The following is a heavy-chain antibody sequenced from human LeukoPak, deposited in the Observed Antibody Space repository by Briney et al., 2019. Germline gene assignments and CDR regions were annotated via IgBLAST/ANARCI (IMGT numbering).Heavy chain of an antibody. CDR3: AKGGFGSGSYNWLDR. Sequence: GGSLRLSCAASGFSFSSYAMSWVRQAPGKGLEWVSAISGSGGSAYYADSVKGRFTISRDNSKKMLYLQMNSLRAEDTAVYYCAKGGFGSGSYNWLDRWGQGTRVTVSS. V-gene: IGHV3-23*01. J-gene: IGHJ5*02. D-gene: IGHD3-10*01. CDR2: ISGSGGSA. CDR1: GFSFSSYA.